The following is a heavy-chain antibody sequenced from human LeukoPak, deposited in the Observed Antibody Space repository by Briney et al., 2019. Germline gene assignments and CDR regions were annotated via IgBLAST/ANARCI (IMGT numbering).Heavy chain of an antibody. Sequence: GGPLRLSCAASGFTFSSYGMHWFCQAPGKGLEWVAFIRYDGTNKYYTNSVKGRFTISRDNSKNTLYLQMNSLRAEDTAVYYCAKGQYYYDSSGYSPLDYWGQGTLVTVSS. CDR2: IRYDGTNK. V-gene: IGHV3-30*02. J-gene: IGHJ4*02. CDR1: GFTFSSYG. D-gene: IGHD3-22*01. CDR3: AKGQYYYDSSGYSPLDY.